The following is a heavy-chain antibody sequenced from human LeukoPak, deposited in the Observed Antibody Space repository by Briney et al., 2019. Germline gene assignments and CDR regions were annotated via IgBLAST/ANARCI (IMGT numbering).Heavy chain of an antibody. V-gene: IGHV3-30*04. J-gene: IGHJ4*02. CDR2: ISSDVSHR. D-gene: IGHD3-10*01. CDR1: GFTFSKYA. CDR3: ARDWSGSGSAFDF. Sequence: GGSLRLSCVASGFTFSKYAFHWVRQAPGKGLEWVAAISSDVSHRYYIDSVKGRFTISRDNSKNTLSLQMSSLRAEDTAVYYCARDWSGSGSAFDFWGQGTLVTVSS.